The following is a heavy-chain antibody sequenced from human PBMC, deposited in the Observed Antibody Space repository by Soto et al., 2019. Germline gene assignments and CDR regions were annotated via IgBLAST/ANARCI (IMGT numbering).Heavy chain of an antibody. CDR3: ARGLHFSSTSCYGFLWFDP. CDR1: GYTFTSYG. J-gene: IGHJ5*02. D-gene: IGHD2-2*01. Sequence: ASVKVSCKASGYTFTSYGISWVRQAPGQGLEWMGWISAYNGNTNNAQKLQGRVTMTTDTSTSTAYMELRSLRSDDTAVYYCARGLHFSSTSCYGFLWFDPWGQRTLVTVSS. CDR2: ISAYNGNT. V-gene: IGHV1-18*01.